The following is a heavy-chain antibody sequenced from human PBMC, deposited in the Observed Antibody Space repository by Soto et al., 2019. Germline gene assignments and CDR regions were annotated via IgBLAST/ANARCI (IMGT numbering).Heavy chain of an antibody. CDR3: ARQVDDYVWGTVDY. J-gene: IGHJ4*02. CDR2: LYYSGST. CDR1: GGSISSSSYY. D-gene: IGHD3-16*01. Sequence: QLQLQESGPGLVKPSETLSLTCTVSGGSISSSSYYWGWIRQPPGTGLEWIGSLYYSGSTYYNPSLKSRVTISVDTSKNQFSLKLSSVTAADTAVYYCARQVDDYVWGTVDYWGQGTLVTVSS. V-gene: IGHV4-39*01.